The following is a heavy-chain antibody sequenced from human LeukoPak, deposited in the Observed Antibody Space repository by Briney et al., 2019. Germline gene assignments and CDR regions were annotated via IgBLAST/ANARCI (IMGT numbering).Heavy chain of an antibody. J-gene: IGHJ4*02. V-gene: IGHV3-21*01. Sequence: GGSLRLSCAASGFTFSSYSMNWVRQAPGKGLEWVSSISSSSSYIYHADSVKGRFTISRDNAKNSLYLQMNSMRAEDTAVYYCARDTAARRPFDYWGQGTLVTVSS. CDR1: GFTFSSYS. D-gene: IGHD6-6*01. CDR2: ISSSSSYI. CDR3: ARDTAARRPFDY.